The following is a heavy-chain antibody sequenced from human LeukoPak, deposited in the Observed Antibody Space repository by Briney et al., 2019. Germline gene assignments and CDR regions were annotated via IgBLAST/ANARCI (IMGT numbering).Heavy chain of an antibody. J-gene: IGHJ3*02. D-gene: IGHD2-15*01. Sequence: PGGTVRLSCTASGFTISDYYMSRLRQAPGKELKGVSFISISGSTIYYKDPMKGRITISRDNAKDSVYLQMNSFRAQDTDLYYCAWGLGYYSGGRFLRRASVIWGHGTAVTVSS. V-gene: IGHV3-11*01. CDR3: AWGLGYYSGGRFLRRASVI. CDR2: ISISGSTI. CDR1: GFTISDYY.